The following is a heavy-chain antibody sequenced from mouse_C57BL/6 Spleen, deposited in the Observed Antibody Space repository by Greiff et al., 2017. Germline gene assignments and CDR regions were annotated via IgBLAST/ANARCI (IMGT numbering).Heavy chain of an antibody. J-gene: IGHJ4*01. CDR3: ARRRITTVATAAMDY. Sequence: DVKLVESGPELVKPGDSVKISCKASGYSFTGYFMNWVMQSHGKSLEWIGRINPYNGDTFYNQKFKGKATLTVDKSSSTAHMELRSLTSEDSAVYYCARRRITTVATAAMDYWGQGTSVTVSS. CDR1: GYSFTGYF. D-gene: IGHD1-1*01. V-gene: IGHV1-20*01. CDR2: INPYNGDT.